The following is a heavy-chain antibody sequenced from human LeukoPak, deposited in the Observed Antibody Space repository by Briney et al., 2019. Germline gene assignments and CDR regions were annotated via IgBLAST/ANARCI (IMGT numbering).Heavy chain of an antibody. J-gene: IGHJ3*02. D-gene: IGHD6-6*01. CDR2: ISSSSSYI. V-gene: IGHV3-21*01. CDR3: ARDRSIAARRTNNDAFDI. CDR1: GFTFSSYW. Sequence: GGSLRLSCAASGFTFSSYWMSWVRQAPGKGLEWVSSISSSSSYIYYADSVKGRFTISRDNAKNSLYLQMNSLRAEDTAVYYCARDRSIAARRTNNDAFDIWGQGTMVTVSS.